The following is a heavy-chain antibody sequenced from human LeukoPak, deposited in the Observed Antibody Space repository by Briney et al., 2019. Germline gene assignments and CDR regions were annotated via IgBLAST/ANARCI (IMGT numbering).Heavy chain of an antibody. CDR2: IYYSGST. Sequence: SSETLSLTCTVSGGPISSYYWSWIRQPLGKGLEWIGYIYYSGSTNYNPSLKSRVTISVDTSKNQFSLKLSSVTAADTAVYYCARRHYYDSSGYVDYFDYWGQGTLVTVSS. J-gene: IGHJ4*02. CDR3: ARRHYYDSSGYVDYFDY. D-gene: IGHD3-22*01. V-gene: IGHV4-59*08. CDR1: GGPISSYY.